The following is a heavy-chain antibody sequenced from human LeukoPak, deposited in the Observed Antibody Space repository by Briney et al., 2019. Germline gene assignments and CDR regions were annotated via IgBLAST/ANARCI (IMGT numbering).Heavy chain of an antibody. V-gene: IGHV4-39*01. CDR2: IYYSKNT. Sequence: SETLSLTCTVSGGSISSSSAYWGWSRQPPGKGLEWIGSIYYSKNTYYNPSLKSRVTISADTSKNQFSLTLGSVSATDTAVYYCVSPRGFSYGYFDYWGQGTLVTVSS. CDR3: VSPRGFSYGYFDY. D-gene: IGHD5-18*01. CDR1: GGSISSSSAY. J-gene: IGHJ4*02.